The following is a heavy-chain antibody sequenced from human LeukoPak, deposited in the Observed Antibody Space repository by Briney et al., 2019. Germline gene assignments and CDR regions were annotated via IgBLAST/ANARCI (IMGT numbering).Heavy chain of an antibody. Sequence: PGGSLRLSCAVSGCTFSSYGMHWVRQAPGKGLEWVAFIRYDGSNKYYADSVKGRFTISRDNSKNTLYLQMNSLRAEDTAVYYCAKDANRYIVRPDPYMDVWGKGTTVTVSS. J-gene: IGHJ6*03. V-gene: IGHV3-30*02. D-gene: IGHD2-8*01. CDR2: IRYDGSNK. CDR3: AKDANRYIVRPDPYMDV. CDR1: GCTFSSYG.